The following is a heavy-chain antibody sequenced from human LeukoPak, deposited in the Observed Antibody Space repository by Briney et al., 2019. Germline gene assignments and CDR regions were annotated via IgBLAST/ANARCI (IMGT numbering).Heavy chain of an antibody. CDR1: GFTFSSYA. Sequence: GGSLRLSCAASGFTFSSYAMSWVRQAPGKGLEWISYISSSTGTMYYADSVEGRFTISRDNAKNSLYLQMNSLRAEDTAVYYCARDGTSNYWGQGTLVTVSS. CDR3: ARDGTSNY. D-gene: IGHD2-2*01. CDR2: ISSSTGTM. V-gene: IGHV3-48*04. J-gene: IGHJ4*02.